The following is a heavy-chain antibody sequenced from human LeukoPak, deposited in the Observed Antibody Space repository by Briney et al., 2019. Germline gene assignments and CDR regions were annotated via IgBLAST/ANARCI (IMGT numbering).Heavy chain of an antibody. Sequence: GGSLRLSCAASGFTFSRYDMHWVRQSIGRGLEWVSAIGTAGDSYYPDSVKGRFTISRENAKNSLYPQMNSLRAGDTAVYFCAGVDGLSGKYSFDYWGQGTLVTVSS. V-gene: IGHV3-13*01. CDR1: GFTFSRYD. D-gene: IGHD1-26*01. CDR3: AGVDGLSGKYSFDY. J-gene: IGHJ4*02. CDR2: IGTAGDS.